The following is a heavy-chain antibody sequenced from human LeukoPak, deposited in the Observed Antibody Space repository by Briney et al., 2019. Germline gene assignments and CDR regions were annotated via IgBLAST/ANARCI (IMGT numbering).Heavy chain of an antibody. J-gene: IGHJ3*02. D-gene: IGHD3-10*01. V-gene: IGHV6-1*01. CDR3: ARDPGAFDM. CDR2: TYYRSKWYN. CDR1: GDSVSSNSVA. Sequence: SQTLSLTCAISGDSVSSNSVAWNWIRQSPSRGLVWLGRTYYRSKWYNDYAVSVKSRITNNPDTSKNQFSLHLSSVTPEGTAVYYCARDPGAFDMWGQGTMVTVSS.